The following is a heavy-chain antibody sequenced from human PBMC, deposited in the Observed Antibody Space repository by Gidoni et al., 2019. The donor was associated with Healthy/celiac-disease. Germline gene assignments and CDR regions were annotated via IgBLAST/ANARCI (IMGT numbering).Heavy chain of an antibody. CDR3: ARLVVAGGAGYYYMDV. J-gene: IGHJ6*03. Sequence: QLQLQESGPGLVKPSETLSLTCTVSGGSISSSSYYWGWIRQPPGKGLEWIGSIYYSGSTYYNPSLKSRVTISVDTSKNQFSLKLSSVTAADTAVYYCARLVVAGGAGYYYMDVWGKGTTVTVSS. CDR1: GGSISSSSYY. CDR2: IYYSGST. V-gene: IGHV4-39*01. D-gene: IGHD2-21*01.